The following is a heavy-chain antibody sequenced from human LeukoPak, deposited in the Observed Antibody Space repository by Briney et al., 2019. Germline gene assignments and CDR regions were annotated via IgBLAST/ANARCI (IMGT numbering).Heavy chain of an antibody. CDR2: INPNSGGT. D-gene: IGHD3-10*01. CDR1: GYTFTGYY. J-gene: IGHJ4*02. Sequence: ASVKVSCKASGYTFTGYYMHWVRQAPGQGLEWMGRINPNSGGTNYAQKFQGRVTMTRDTSISTAYMELSRLRSDETAVYYCARDQRITMVRGVNPPDYWGQGALVTVSS. CDR3: ARDQRITMVRGVNPPDY. V-gene: IGHV1-2*06.